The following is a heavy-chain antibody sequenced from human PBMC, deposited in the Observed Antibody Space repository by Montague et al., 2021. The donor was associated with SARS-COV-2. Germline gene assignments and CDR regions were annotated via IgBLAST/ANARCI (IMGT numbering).Heavy chain of an antibody. CDR1: GGSFSGYY. Sequence: SETLSLTCAFYGGSFSGYYWSWIRQPPGKGLEWIGEINHSGSTXXXPSXXXRVTISVDTSKNQFSLKLTSVTAADTAVYHCARGGYSSSWYGTHNWFDPWGQGTLVTVSS. D-gene: IGHD6-13*01. J-gene: IGHJ5*02. V-gene: IGHV4-34*01. CDR3: ARGGYSSSWYGTHNWFDP. CDR2: INHSGST.